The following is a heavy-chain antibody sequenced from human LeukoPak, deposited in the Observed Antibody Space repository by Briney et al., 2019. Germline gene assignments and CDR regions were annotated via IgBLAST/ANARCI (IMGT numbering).Heavy chain of an antibody. CDR1: GGSITTGGYS. Sequence: SETLSLTCEVSGGSITTGGYSWSWIRQPPGKGLEWLGYFYHSGNTYYNPSLESRVTMSVDASKNQLSLRVTSVTAADTAMYYCARKDGDYWGQGTLVTVSS. J-gene: IGHJ4*02. V-gene: IGHV4-30-2*01. CDR3: ARKDGDY. CDR2: FYHSGNT.